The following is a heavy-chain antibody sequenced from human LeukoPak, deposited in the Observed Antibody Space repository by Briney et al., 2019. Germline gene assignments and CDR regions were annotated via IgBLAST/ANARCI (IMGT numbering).Heavy chain of an antibody. Sequence: SLRLSCAASGFTFSRYGMHWVRQPPGKGLEWIGEIYHSGSTNYNPSLKSRVTISVDKSKNQFSLKLSSVTAADTAVYYCARDPISAAAYPFDYWGQGTLVTVSS. J-gene: IGHJ4*02. V-gene: IGHV4-4*02. CDR3: ARDPISAAAYPFDY. CDR2: IYHSGST. CDR1: GFTFSRYG. D-gene: IGHD6-13*01.